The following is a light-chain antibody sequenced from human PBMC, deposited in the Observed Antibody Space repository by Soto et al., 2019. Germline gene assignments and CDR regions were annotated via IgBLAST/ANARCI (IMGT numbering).Light chain of an antibody. CDR2: TAS. CDR1: QSISSY. J-gene: IGKJ1*01. CDR3: QQSYSTLWT. Sequence: DIQMTQSPSSLSASVGDRVTITCRASQSISSYLNWYQQKPGKAPKLLIYTASSLQSGVPSRFSGSGSWTEFTLTISSLQPEDFATYYCQQSYSTLWTIGQRTKVNIK. V-gene: IGKV1-39*01.